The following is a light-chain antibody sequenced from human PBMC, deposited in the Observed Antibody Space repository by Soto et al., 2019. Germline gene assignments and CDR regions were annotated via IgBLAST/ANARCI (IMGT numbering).Light chain of an antibody. V-gene: IGLV2-14*01. CDR2: EVS. Sequence: QSALTQPASVSGSPGQSITISCTGTSSDVGGYNYVSWYQQHPGKAPKLMIYEVSNRPSGVSNRFSGSKSANTASLTISGLQAEDEADYYCSSYTSRSSVVFGGGTKLTGL. CDR3: SSYTSRSSVV. CDR1: SSDVGGYNY. J-gene: IGLJ2*01.